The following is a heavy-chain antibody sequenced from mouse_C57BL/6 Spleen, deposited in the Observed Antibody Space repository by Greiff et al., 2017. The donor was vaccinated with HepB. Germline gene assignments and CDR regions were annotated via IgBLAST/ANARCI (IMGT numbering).Heavy chain of an antibody. CDR3: ARSSVTTSAMDY. CDR1: GYTFTSYW. V-gene: IGHV1-64*01. Sequence: QVQLKQPGAELVKPGASVKLSCKASGYTFTSYWMHWVKQRPGQGLEWIGMIHPNSGSTNYNEKFKSKATLTVDKSSSTAYMQLSSLTSEDSAVYYCARSSVTTSAMDYWGQGTSVTVSS. J-gene: IGHJ4*01. D-gene: IGHD2-2*01. CDR2: IHPNSGST.